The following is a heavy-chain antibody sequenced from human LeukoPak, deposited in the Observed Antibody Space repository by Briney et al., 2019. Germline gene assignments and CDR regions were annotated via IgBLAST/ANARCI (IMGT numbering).Heavy chain of an antibody. CDR3: ATNDGHY. CDR2: INPNSGGT. D-gene: IGHD1-1*01. J-gene: IGHJ4*02. V-gene: IGHV1-2*06. Sequence: ASVKVSCKASGYTFTGCYMHWVRQAPGQGLEWMGRINPNSGGTNYAQKFQGRVTMTRDTSISTAYMELSSLRSEDTAVYYCATNDGHYWGQGTLVTVSS. CDR1: GYTFTGCY.